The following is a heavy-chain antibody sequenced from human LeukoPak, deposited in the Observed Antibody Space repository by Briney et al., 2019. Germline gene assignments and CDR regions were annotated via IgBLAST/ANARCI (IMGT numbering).Heavy chain of an antibody. Sequence: GASVKVSCXASGYTFTGYYMHWVRQAPGQGLEWMGRINPNSGGTNYAQKFQGRVTMTRDTSISTAYMELSRLRSDDTAVYYCARESYGLSLNYWGQGTLVTVSS. V-gene: IGHV1-2*06. CDR3: ARESYGLSLNY. CDR1: GYTFTGYY. CDR2: INPNSGGT. J-gene: IGHJ4*02. D-gene: IGHD5-18*01.